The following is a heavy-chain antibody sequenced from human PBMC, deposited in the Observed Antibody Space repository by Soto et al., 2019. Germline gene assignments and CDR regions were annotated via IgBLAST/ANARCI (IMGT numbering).Heavy chain of an antibody. J-gene: IGHJ3*02. CDR3: AKRGERGYDFWSGYSGDAFDI. CDR2: ISGSGGST. V-gene: IGHV3-23*01. CDR1: GFTFSSYA. D-gene: IGHD3-3*01. Sequence: EVQLLESGGGLVQPGGSLRLSCAASGFTFSSYAMSWVRQAPGKGLEWVSAISGSGGSTYYADSVKGRFTISRDNSKNTLYLQMNSLRAEDTAVYYCAKRGERGYDFWSGYSGDAFDIWGQGTMVTVSS.